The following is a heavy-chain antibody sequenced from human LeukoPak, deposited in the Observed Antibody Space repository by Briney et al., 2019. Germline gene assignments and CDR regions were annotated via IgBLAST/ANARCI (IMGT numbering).Heavy chain of an antibody. CDR1: GFTFSSYG. J-gene: IGHJ4*02. Sequence: GGSLRLSCAASGFTFSSYGMSWVRQAPGKGLEWVSAISGSGGSTYYADSVKGRFTISRDNSKNTLYLQMNSLRAEDTAVYYCAKSYIRAMVNPGWDYWGQGTLVTVSS. CDR2: ISGSGGST. CDR3: AKSYIRAMVNPGWDY. D-gene: IGHD5-18*01. V-gene: IGHV3-23*01.